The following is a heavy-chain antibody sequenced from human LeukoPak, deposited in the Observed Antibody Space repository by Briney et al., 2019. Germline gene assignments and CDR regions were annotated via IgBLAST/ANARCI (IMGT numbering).Heavy chain of an antibody. D-gene: IGHD1-1*01. Sequence: PSETLSLTCAVYGGSFSGYYWSWIRQPPGKGLEWIGCSYNRGSTSYNPSLKSRVAISVDTSKNQFSLKLTSVTAADTAVYYCARDRELGYWGQGTLVTVSS. J-gene: IGHJ4*02. V-gene: IGHV4-59*01. CDR3: ARDRELGY. CDR1: GGSFSGYY. CDR2: SYNRGST.